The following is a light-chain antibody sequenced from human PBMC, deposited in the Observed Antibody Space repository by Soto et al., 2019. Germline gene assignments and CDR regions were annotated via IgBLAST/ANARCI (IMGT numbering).Light chain of an antibody. CDR1: QSISSW. CDR2: KAS. Sequence: DIQMTQSPSTLSASVGDRVTITCRASQSISSWLAWYQQKPGKAPNLLIHKASHLESGVPSRFSGSGSGTEFTLTICSLQPGDVATYYCQHYNTYPWTFGQGTKVDI. V-gene: IGKV1-5*03. J-gene: IGKJ1*01. CDR3: QHYNTYPWT.